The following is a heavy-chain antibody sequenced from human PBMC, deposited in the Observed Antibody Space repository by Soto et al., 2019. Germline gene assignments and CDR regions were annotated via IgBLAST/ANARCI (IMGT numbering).Heavy chain of an antibody. V-gene: IGHV4-31*03. D-gene: IGHD6-6*01. CDR1: GDSIDSGGSY. Sequence: LSLTCNVSGDSIDSGGSYWSWIRQRPGKGLEWIGYIYYTGSSYYNPSLKSRLTLSLDTSNNQFSLQLRSVTAADTAVYYCARERQLGPSSGRLDFWGLGTLVTVSS. J-gene: IGHJ4*02. CDR2: IYYTGSS. CDR3: ARERQLGPSSGRLDF.